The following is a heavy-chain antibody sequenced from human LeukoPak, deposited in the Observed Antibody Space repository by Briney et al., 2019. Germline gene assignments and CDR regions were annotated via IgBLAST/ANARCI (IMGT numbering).Heavy chain of an antibody. D-gene: IGHD1-1*01. V-gene: IGHV1-8*01. CDR3: VRVPQRVPHNWFDP. J-gene: IGHJ5*02. Sequence: ASVKVSCKACGYTFTSNDINWVRQATGQGLEWMGWMNPHSGSVGYAQKFQGRVIMTWDTSISTAYMELSSLTSDDTAVYYCVRVPQRVPHNWFDPWGQGTLVTVSS. CDR2: MNPHSGSV. CDR1: GYTFTSND.